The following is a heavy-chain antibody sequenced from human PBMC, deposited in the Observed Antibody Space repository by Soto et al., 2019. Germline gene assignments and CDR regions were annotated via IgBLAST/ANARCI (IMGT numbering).Heavy chain of an antibody. Sequence: ASVKVSCKASGYTFTSYDINWVRQATGQGLEWMGWMNPNSGNTGYAQKFQGRVTMTRNTSISTAYMELSSLRSEDTAVYYCARGLLLSRGLDYWGQGTLVTVS. CDR2: MNPNSGNT. CDR1: GYTFTSYD. D-gene: IGHD2-15*01. CDR3: ARGLLLSRGLDY. V-gene: IGHV1-8*01. J-gene: IGHJ4*02.